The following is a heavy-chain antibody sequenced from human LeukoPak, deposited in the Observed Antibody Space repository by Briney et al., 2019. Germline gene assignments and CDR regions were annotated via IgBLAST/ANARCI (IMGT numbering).Heavy chain of an antibody. Sequence: SETLSLTCAVYGGSFSGYYWSWIRQPPGKGLEWIGEINHSGSTNYNPSLKSRVTISVDTSKNQFSLKLSSVTAADTAVYYCARGLRRPCSSTSCYTNYYYGMDVWGQGTTVTVSS. V-gene: IGHV4-34*01. CDR2: INHSGST. D-gene: IGHD2-2*02. J-gene: IGHJ6*02. CDR1: GGSFSGYY. CDR3: ARGLRRPCSSTSCYTNYYYGMDV.